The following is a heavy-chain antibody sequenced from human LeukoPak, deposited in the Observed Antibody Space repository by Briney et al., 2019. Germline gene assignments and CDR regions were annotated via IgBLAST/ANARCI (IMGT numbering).Heavy chain of an antibody. V-gene: IGHV1-24*01. Sequence: ASVKLSCKVSGSSLTELSMHWVRQAPGKGLEWRGSFDPEHGDTIYAQRLQGRVTMTEDTSTDTAYMELSSLRAEDRAVYYCATEDLIAAVDTGLDYWGQGTLVTVSS. CDR2: FDPEHGDT. J-gene: IGHJ4*02. CDR3: ATEDLIAAVDTGLDY. D-gene: IGHD6-6*01. CDR1: GSSLTELS.